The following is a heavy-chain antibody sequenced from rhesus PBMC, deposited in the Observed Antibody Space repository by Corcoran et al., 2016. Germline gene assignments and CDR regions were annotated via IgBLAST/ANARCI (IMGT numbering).Heavy chain of an antibody. CDR3: ATGGRGGITGTTALDY. CDR1: GGSISDDYY. Sequence: QVQLQESGPGLVKPSVTLSLTCAVSGGSISDDYYWSWIRQPPGKGLEWIVYIYGSGGATNYNPSPKNRGTIEIGTSKSQCARMLGSVSGANTAVYDYATGGRGGITGTTALDYWGQGVLVTVSS. D-gene: IGHD1-26*01. J-gene: IGHJ4*01. V-gene: IGHV4-106*01. CDR2: IYGSGGAT.